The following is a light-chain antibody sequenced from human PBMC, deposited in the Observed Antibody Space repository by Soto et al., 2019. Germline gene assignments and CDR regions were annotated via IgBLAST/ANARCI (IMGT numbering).Light chain of an antibody. V-gene: IGKV3-15*01. CDR3: QKFRNWPWT. J-gene: IGKJ1*01. CDR1: QSISIN. CDR2: GAS. Sequence: EIVLTQSPGTLSVSPGDRVTLSCRASQSISINLAWYQHKPGQAPRLLIHGASTRATGVPARISGSGSGTEFTPTIGSLQSGEFAVYYCQKFRNWPWTFGQGPRWIS.